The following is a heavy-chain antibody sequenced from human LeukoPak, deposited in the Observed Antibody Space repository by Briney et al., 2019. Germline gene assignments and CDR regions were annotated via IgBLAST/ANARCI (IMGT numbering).Heavy chain of an antibody. Sequence: PGESLKISGKASGYSFATYWIGGGRQLPGKGLEWMGIIFPADYDTRYSQAFQGHVTISADKSISTAYLQWSSLKASDTAMYYCARGKSYDSRGYYSNWGQGTPVTVSS. D-gene: IGHD3-22*01. CDR2: IFPADYDT. CDR1: GYSFATYW. CDR3: ARGKSYDSRGYYSN. J-gene: IGHJ4*02. V-gene: IGHV5-51*01.